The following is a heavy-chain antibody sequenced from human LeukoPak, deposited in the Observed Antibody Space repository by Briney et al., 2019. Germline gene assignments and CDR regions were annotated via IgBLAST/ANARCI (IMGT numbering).Heavy chain of an antibody. CDR3: ASSAIARYCSGGSCYVAGSI. D-gene: IGHD2-15*01. CDR1: GGTFSSYA. Sequence: SVKVSCKASGGTFSSYAISWVRQAPGQGLEWMGRIIPIFGTANYAQKFQGRVTLTTDESTSTAYMDLSSQRAGDPAVYYCASSAIARYCSGGSCYVAGSIWGQGTLVTVSS. CDR2: IIPIFGTA. V-gene: IGHV1-69*05. J-gene: IGHJ4*02.